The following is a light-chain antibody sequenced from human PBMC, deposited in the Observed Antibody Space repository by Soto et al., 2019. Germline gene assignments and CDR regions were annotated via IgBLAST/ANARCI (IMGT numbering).Light chain of an antibody. CDR1: QSVSDW. Sequence: IQMTQSPSTLSASVGDRVTITCRASQSVSDWLAWYQQEPGKAPKLLIYAASSLQSGVPSRFSGSGSGTDFTLTISSLQPEDFATYYCQQSYSTRGTFGQGTKVDIK. CDR3: QQSYSTRGT. J-gene: IGKJ1*01. CDR2: AAS. V-gene: IGKV1-39*01.